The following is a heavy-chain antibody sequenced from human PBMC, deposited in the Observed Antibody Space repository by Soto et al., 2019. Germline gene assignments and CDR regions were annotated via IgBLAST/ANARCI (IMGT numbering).Heavy chain of an antibody. Sequence: ASVKVSCKASGYTFTSYGISWVRQAPGQGLEWMGWISAYNGNTNYAQKLQGRVTMTTDTSTSTAYMELRSLRSDDTAVYYCARDVLRYFDWLFGAFDIWGQGTMVTV. CDR2: ISAYNGNT. CDR1: GYTFTSYG. V-gene: IGHV1-18*01. D-gene: IGHD3-9*01. J-gene: IGHJ3*02. CDR3: ARDVLRYFDWLFGAFDI.